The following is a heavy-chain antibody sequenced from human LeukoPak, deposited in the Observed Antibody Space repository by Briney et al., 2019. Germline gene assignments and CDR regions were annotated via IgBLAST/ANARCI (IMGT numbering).Heavy chain of an antibody. CDR1: GGSISSYY. J-gene: IGHJ4*02. CDR3: ARDGGSSMITMVRGVIPDY. D-gene: IGHD3-10*01. Sequence: SETLSLTCTVSGGSISSYYWSWIRQPPGKGLEWIGYIYYSGSTNYNPSLKSRVTISVDTSKNQFSLKLSSVTAADTAVYYCARDGGSSMITMVRGVIPDYWGQGTLVTVSS. CDR2: IYYSGST. V-gene: IGHV4-59*12.